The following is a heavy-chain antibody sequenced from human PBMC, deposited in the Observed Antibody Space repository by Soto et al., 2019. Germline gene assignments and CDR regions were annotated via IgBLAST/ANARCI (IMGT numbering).Heavy chain of an antibody. CDR2: IHYSGST. D-gene: IGHD3-16*01. CDR3: ARYVIGGQGGYYLDY. V-gene: IGHV4-31*03. J-gene: IGHJ4*01. Sequence: QVQLQESGPGLVKPSQTLSLTCTVSGGSISRGGYYWSWIRQHPGKGLEWIGYIHYSGSTYYNPSLKSRVTISVDTSKNQFSRKLSSVTAADTAVYYCARYVIGGQGGYYLDYWGHGTLVTVSS. CDR1: GGSISRGGYY.